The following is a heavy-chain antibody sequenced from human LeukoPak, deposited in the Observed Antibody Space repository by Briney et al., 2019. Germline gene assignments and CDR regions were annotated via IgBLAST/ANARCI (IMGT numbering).Heavy chain of an antibody. V-gene: IGHV4-34*01. J-gene: IGHJ4*02. CDR3: ARAPFGETMVHTSFDY. Sequence: SETLSLTCTVSGGSISSYYWSWIRQPPGKGLEWIGEINHSGSTNYNPSLKSRVTISVDTSKNQFSLKLSSVTAADTAVYYCARAPFGETMVHTSFDYWGQGTLVTVSS. CDR2: INHSGST. CDR1: GGSISSYY. D-gene: IGHD3-10*01.